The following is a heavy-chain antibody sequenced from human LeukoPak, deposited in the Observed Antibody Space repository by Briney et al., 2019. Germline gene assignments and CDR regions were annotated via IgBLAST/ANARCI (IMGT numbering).Heavy chain of an antibody. J-gene: IGHJ4*02. CDR2: ISYDGSNK. V-gene: IGHV3-30*18. CDR1: GFTFSNYG. CDR3: AKNSGSTAL. Sequence: PGGSLRLSRAASGFTFSNYGMHWVRQAPGKGLEWVSVISYDGSNKYYADSVKGRFTISRDNYKNTLYLQMNSLRAEDTSMYYCAKNSGSTALWGQGTLVTVSS. D-gene: IGHD1-26*01.